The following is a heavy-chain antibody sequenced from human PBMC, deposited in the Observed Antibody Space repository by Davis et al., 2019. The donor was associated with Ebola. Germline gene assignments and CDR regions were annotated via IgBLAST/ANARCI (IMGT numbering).Heavy chain of an antibody. CDR3: ARQLTIFGVVYDY. CDR1: GGSFSGYY. CDR2: INHSGST. D-gene: IGHD3-3*01. J-gene: IGHJ4*02. V-gene: IGHV4-34*01. Sequence: SETLSLTCAVYGGSFSGYYWSWIRQPPGKGLEWIGEINHSGSTNYNPSLKSRVTISVDTSKNHFSLKLSSVTAADTAVYYCARQLTIFGVVYDYWGQGTLVTVSS.